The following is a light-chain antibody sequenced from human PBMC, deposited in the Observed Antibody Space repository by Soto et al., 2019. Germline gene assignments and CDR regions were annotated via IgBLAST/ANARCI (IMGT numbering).Light chain of an antibody. CDR2: SDD. Sequence: QSVLTQPPSASGTPGQRVTISCSGSSSNIGSNYVNWYQHLPGTAPKLRIYSDDQRPSGVPDRFSGSKSGTSASLAISGLQSEDEGDYFCEAWNDNPNGPGYVFGTGTKVTVL. CDR1: SSNIGSNY. CDR3: EAWNDNPNGPGYV. V-gene: IGLV1-44*01. J-gene: IGLJ1*01.